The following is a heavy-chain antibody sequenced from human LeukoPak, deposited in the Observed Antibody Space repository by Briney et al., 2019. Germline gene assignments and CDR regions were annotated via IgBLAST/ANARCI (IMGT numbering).Heavy chain of an antibody. V-gene: IGHV3-23*01. J-gene: IGHJ4*02. CDR2: VTGSGGDT. CDR3: ARVYDYVWGSYRY. CDR1: GFTFSNYA. Sequence: QPGGSLRLSCAASGFTFSNYAMSWVRQTPGKGLECVSVVTGSGGDTYYTGSVNGRFTISRDNSKNTLYLQMNSLRVEDTAVYYCARVYDYVWGSYRYWGQGTLVTVSS. D-gene: IGHD3-16*02.